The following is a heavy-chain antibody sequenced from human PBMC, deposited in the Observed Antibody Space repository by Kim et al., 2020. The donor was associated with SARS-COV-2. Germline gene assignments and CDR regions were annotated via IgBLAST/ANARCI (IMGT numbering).Heavy chain of an antibody. V-gene: IGHV3-11*01. CDR3: ARASMVRGVTLVGATSYFDY. J-gene: IGHJ4*02. CDR1: GFTFSDYY. Sequence: GGSLRLSCAASGFTFSDYYMSWIRQAPGKGLEWVSYISSSGSTIYYADSVRGRFTISRDNAKNSLYLQMNSLRAEDTAVYYCARASMVRGVTLVGATSYFDYWGQGTLVTVSS. D-gene: IGHD3-10*01. CDR2: ISSSGSTI.